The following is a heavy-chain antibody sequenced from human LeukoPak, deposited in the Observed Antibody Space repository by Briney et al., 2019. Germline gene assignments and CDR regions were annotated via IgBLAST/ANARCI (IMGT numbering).Heavy chain of an antibody. CDR1: GVTFSIYS. V-gene: IGHV3-48*01. J-gene: IGHJ6*03. CDR3: ASAAQSGSYYDLYYYYYMDV. CDR2: ISSSSSSI. D-gene: IGHD1-26*01. Sequence: GGSLRLSCAASGVTFSIYSMNSGRQAPGRGLGWVSYISSSSSSIYYADSVKGRFTISRDNAKNSLYLQMNSLRAEDTAVYYCASAAQSGSYYDLYYYYYMDVWGKGTTVTVSS.